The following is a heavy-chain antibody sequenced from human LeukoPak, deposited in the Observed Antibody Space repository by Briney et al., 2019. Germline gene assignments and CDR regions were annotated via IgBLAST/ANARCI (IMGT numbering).Heavy chain of an antibody. Sequence: SETLSLTCTVSGVSISSSYSYWGWIRQPPGKGLQWIGCIYYSGSTYYKPSLKSRVSISVDTSKNQFSLKLTSVTAADTAVYYCGRRSRSTWNYRRGDYWGQGTLVTVSS. CDR3: GRRSRSTWNYRRGDY. CDR1: GVSISSSYSY. CDR2: IYYSGST. J-gene: IGHJ4*02. V-gene: IGHV4-39*01. D-gene: IGHD1-7*01.